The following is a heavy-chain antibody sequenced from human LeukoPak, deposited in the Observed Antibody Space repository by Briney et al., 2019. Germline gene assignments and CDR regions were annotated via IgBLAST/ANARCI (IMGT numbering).Heavy chain of an antibody. V-gene: IGHV3-23*01. Sequence: GSLRLSCAASGFTFNFYAMSWVRQAPGKGLEWVSGISGSGGSTYYADSVKGRFTISRDNSKNTLYLQMNSLRAEDTAVYYCAKPPYYYDSSGYYPLDYWGQGTQVTVSS. CDR1: GFTFNFYA. CDR3: AKPPYYYDSSGYYPLDY. J-gene: IGHJ4*02. CDR2: ISGSGGST. D-gene: IGHD3-22*01.